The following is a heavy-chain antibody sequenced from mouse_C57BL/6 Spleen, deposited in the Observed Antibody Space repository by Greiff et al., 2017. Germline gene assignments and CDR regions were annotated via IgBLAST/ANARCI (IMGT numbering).Heavy chain of an antibody. J-gene: IGHJ1*03. CDR3: ARWGYYYDADWYFDV. V-gene: IGHV1-72*01. CDR2: IDPNSGGT. CDR1: GYTFTSYW. Sequence: QVHVKQPGAELVKPGASVKLSCKASGYTFTSYWMHWVKQRPGRGLEWIGRIDPNSGGTKYNEKFKSKATLTVDKPSSSAYMQLSSRTSEDSAVYYCARWGYYYDADWYFDVWGTGTTVTVSS. D-gene: IGHD2-4*01.